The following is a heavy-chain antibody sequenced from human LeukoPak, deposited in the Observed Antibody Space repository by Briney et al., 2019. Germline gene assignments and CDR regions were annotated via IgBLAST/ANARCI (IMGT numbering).Heavy chain of an antibody. CDR1: GFTFSSYA. CDR3: AKDPNGGNSVRS. Sequence: GGSLRLSCAASGFTFSSYAMSWVRQAPGKGLEWVSAISGSGGSTYYADSVKGRFTISRDNSKNTLYLQMNSLRAEDTAVYCCAKDPNGGNSVRSWGQGTLVTVSS. V-gene: IGHV3-23*01. CDR2: ISGSGGST. J-gene: IGHJ4*02. D-gene: IGHD4-23*01.